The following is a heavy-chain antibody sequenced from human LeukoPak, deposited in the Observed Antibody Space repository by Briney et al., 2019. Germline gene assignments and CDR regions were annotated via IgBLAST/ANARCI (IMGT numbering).Heavy chain of an antibody. CDR3: ARNFDSYNAFHI. V-gene: IGHV4-59*01. CDR2: FYYSGSS. CDR1: GGSISSYY. J-gene: IGHJ3*02. Sequence: PSETLSLTCTVSGGSISSYYWSWIRQPPGKGLERIGYFYYSGSSNYNPSLKSRVTISGDTSKNQFSLKLSSVTAADTAIYYCARNFDSYNAFHIWGQGTMVTVSS. D-gene: IGHD3-22*01.